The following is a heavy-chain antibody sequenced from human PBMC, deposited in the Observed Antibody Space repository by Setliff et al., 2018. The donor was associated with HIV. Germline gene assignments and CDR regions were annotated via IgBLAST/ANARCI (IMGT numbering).Heavy chain of an antibody. J-gene: IGHJ4*02. V-gene: IGHV3-74*01. D-gene: IGHD1-26*01. CDR2: INNDTTTT. CDR1: GFTFSNFW. CDR3: VIFSYSSG. Sequence: GGSLRLSCAASGFTFSNFWMHWVRQAPGQGLVWVSGINNDTTTTTYADPVKGRFSISRDNAKNTLYLEMNGLRGEATAVYYCVIFSYSSGWGQGTQVTVSS.